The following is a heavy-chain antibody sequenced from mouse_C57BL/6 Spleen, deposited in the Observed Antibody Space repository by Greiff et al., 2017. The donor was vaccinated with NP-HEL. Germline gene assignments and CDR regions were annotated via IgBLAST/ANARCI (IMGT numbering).Heavy chain of an antibody. Sequence: VQLQQSGAELVRPGASVTLSCKASGYTFTDYEMHWVKQTPVHGLEWIGAIDPETGGTAYNQKFKGKAVLTADQSSSTAYMERRSLTSEDSAVYYCTRSTELGRRFDYWGQGTTLTVSS. CDR2: IDPETGGT. CDR3: TRSTELGRRFDY. CDR1: GYTFTDYE. J-gene: IGHJ2*01. V-gene: IGHV1-15*01. D-gene: IGHD4-1*01.